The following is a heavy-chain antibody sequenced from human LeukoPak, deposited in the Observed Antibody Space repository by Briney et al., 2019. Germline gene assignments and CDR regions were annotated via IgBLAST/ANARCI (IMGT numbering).Heavy chain of an antibody. J-gene: IGHJ4*02. CDR3: ARTTLYDNYPDDY. CDR1: GFSLSSGYY. CDR2: IYHLGSA. D-gene: IGHD5/OR15-5a*01. V-gene: IGHV4-38-2*02. Sequence: SETLSLNCTVSGFSLSSGYYWGWIRPSPGKGLEWIGSIYHLGSASYRSSLKSRVTMSVDTSNNQFSLKLTSVTAADTGIYYCARTTLYDNYPDDYWGQGTLVTVSS.